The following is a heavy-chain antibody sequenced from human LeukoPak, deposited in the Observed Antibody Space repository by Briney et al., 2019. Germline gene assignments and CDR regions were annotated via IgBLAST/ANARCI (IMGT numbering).Heavy chain of an antibody. CDR3: AKDPDYDSSGYYSD. CDR2: ISGSGGST. J-gene: IGHJ4*02. V-gene: IGHV3-23*01. Sequence: PAGSLTLSCAASGFTFSSYAMSWVRQAPGKGLEWVSAISGSGGSTYYADSVKGRFTISRDNSKNTLYLQMNSLRAEDTAVYYCAKDPDYDSSGYYSDWGQGTLVTVSS. D-gene: IGHD3-22*01. CDR1: GFTFSSYA.